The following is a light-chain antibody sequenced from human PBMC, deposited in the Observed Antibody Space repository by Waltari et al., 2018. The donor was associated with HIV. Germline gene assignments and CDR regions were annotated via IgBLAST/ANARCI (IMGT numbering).Light chain of an antibody. CDR1: QSISSY. Sequence: PGERATLSCRASQSISSYLAWYQQKPGQAPRLLIYDASNRATGIPARFSGSGSATDFTLTISSLEPEDFAVYYCQHRSSWPRGTFGQGTKLEIK. CDR3: QHRSSWPRGT. J-gene: IGKJ2*01. V-gene: IGKV3-11*01. CDR2: DAS.